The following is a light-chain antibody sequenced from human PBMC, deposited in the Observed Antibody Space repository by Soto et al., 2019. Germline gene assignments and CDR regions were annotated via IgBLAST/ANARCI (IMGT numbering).Light chain of an antibody. CDR3: SSYTSSSTVV. J-gene: IGLJ2*01. CDR2: DVS. V-gene: IGLV2-14*01. CDR1: SSDVGGYNY. Sequence: QSALTQPASVSGSPGQSITISCTGTSSDVGGYNYVSWYQQHPGKAPKLMIYDVSNRPSGVSNRFSGSKSGNXXSLTISGLQAEDEADYYCSSYTSSSTVVFGGGTKXTVL.